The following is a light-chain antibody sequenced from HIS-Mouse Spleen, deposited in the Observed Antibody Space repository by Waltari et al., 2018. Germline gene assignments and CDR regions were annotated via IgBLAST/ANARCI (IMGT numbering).Light chain of an antibody. J-gene: IGLJ3*02. Sequence: QSALTQPASVSGSPGQSITISCTGTSSDVGGYNYVSWYQQHPGKAPKLMIYDVSNRHSGVATRFSGAKSGNTASLTISGLQAEDEADYYCSSYTSSSTWVFGGGTKLTVL. CDR2: DVS. CDR1: SSDVGGYNY. V-gene: IGLV2-14*03. CDR3: SSYTSSSTWV.